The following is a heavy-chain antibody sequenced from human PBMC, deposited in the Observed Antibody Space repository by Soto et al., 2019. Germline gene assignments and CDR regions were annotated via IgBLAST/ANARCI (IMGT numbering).Heavy chain of an antibody. V-gene: IGHV1-69*06. D-gene: IGHD5-18*01. CDR2: IIPIFGTA. J-gene: IGHJ4*02. CDR3: ARDVMVQLWLSGSGYFDY. Sequence: QVQLVQSGAEVKKPGSSVKVSCKASGGTFSSYAISWVRQAPGQGLEWMGGIIPIFGTANYAQKFQGRVTITADKSTSTAHMELSSLRSEDTAVYYCARDVMVQLWLSGSGYFDYWGQGTLVTVSS. CDR1: GGTFSSYA.